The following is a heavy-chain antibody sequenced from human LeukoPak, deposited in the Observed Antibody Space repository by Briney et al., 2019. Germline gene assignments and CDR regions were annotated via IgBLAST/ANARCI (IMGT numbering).Heavy chain of an antibody. CDR2: IYTSGGT. CDR3: ARDIRDFWSGLVYYYMDV. CDR1: GGSISSHY. V-gene: IGHV4-4*07. D-gene: IGHD3-3*01. Sequence: SETLSLTCTVSGGSISSHYWSWIRQPAGRGLEWIGRIYTSGGTNYNPSLKSRVTISVDTSKNQFSLKLSSVTAADTAVYYCARDIRDFWSGLVYYYMDVWGKGTTVTVSS. J-gene: IGHJ6*03.